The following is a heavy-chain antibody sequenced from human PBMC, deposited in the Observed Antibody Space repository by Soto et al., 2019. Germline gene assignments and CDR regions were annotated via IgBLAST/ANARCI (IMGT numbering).Heavy chain of an antibody. J-gene: IGHJ6*02. CDR3: ARNPLRKAWAYYYYGMDV. Sequence: SVEVSCKXSGGTFSSHAISWVRQAPGQRPEWLGGIVHIFGTPNYAQKFQDRVTLTADKSTGTAYMELRSLRPEDTAIYYCARNPLRKAWAYYYYGMDVWGQGTTVTVSS. CDR1: GGTFSSHA. D-gene: IGHD3-16*01. CDR2: IVHIFGTP. V-gene: IGHV1-69*06.